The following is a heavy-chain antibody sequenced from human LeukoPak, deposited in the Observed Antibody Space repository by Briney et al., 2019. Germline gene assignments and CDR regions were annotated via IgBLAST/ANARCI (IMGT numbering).Heavy chain of an antibody. CDR1: GFTFSSYS. CDR3: AREKSSGWTNWFDP. CDR2: ISSSSSTI. Sequence: GGSLRLSCAASGFTFSSYSMNWVRQAPGKGLEWVSYISSSSSTIYYADSVKGRFTISRDNAKNSLYLQMNSLRAEDTAVYYCAREKSSGWTNWFDPWGQGTLATVSS. J-gene: IGHJ5*02. D-gene: IGHD6-19*01. V-gene: IGHV3-48*04.